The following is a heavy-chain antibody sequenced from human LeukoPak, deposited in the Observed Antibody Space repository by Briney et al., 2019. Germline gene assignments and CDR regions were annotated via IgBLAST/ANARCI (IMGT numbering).Heavy chain of an antibody. CDR1: GGSISSYY. Sequence: SETLSLTCTVSGGSISSYYWSWIRQPPGKGLEWIGYIYYSGSTNYNPSLKSRVTISVDTSKNQFSLKLSSVTAADTAVYYCARLRYYDSSGFDAFDIWGQGTMVTVSS. V-gene: IGHV4-59*08. CDR2: IYYSGST. J-gene: IGHJ3*02. D-gene: IGHD3-22*01. CDR3: ARLRYYDSSGFDAFDI.